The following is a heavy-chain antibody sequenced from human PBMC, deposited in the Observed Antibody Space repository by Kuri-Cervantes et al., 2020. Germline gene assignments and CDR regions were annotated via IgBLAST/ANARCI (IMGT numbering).Heavy chain of an antibody. Sequence: GGSLRLSCKGSGYSFTSYWIGRVRQMPGKGLEWMGIIYPGDSDTRYSPSFQGQVTISADKSISTAYLQWSSLKASDTAMYYCAGGYSSGWYGFDYWGQGTLVTVSS. CDR3: AGGYSSGWYGFDY. V-gene: IGHV5-51*01. J-gene: IGHJ4*02. CDR2: IYPGDSDT. CDR1: GYSFTSYW. D-gene: IGHD6-19*01.